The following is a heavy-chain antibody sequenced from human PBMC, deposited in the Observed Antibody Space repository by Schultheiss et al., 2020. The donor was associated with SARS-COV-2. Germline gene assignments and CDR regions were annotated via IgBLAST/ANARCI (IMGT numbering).Heavy chain of an antibody. V-gene: IGHV4-59*01. CDR3: ARGYGGNYNYFDY. CDR2: IYYSGST. CDR1: GGSISSYY. D-gene: IGHD4-23*01. Sequence: SETLSLTCTVSGGSISSYYWSWIRQPPGKGLEWIGYIYYSGSTYYNPSLKSRVTISVNTSKNQFSLKLSSVTAADTAVYYCARGYGGNYNYFDYWGQGNPVTVSS. J-gene: IGHJ4*02.